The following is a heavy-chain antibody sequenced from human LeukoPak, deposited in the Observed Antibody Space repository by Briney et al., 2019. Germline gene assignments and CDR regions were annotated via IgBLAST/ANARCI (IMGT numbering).Heavy chain of an antibody. J-gene: IGHJ6*02. Sequence: ASVKVSCKVSGYTLTELSMHWVRQAPGKGLEWMGGFDPEDGETIYAQKFQGRVTMTEDTSTDTAYMELSSLRSEDTAVYYCASTTYYDILTGYRHGMDVWGQGTTVTVSS. CDR3: ASTTYYDILTGYRHGMDV. V-gene: IGHV1-24*01. CDR1: GYTLTELS. CDR2: FDPEDGET. D-gene: IGHD3-9*01.